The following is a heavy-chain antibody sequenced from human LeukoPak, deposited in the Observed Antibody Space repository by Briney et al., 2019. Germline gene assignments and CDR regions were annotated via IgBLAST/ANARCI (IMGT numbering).Heavy chain of an antibody. D-gene: IGHD3-22*01. Sequence: GGSLRLSCAASGFTFSSYAMSRVRQAPGKGLEWVSAISGSGGSTYYADSVKGRFTISRDNSKNTLYLQMNSLRAEDTAVYYCAKGEYYYDSSGIIDYWGQGTLVTVSS. CDR2: ISGSGGST. CDR3: AKGEYYYDSSGIIDY. V-gene: IGHV3-23*01. J-gene: IGHJ4*02. CDR1: GFTFSSYA.